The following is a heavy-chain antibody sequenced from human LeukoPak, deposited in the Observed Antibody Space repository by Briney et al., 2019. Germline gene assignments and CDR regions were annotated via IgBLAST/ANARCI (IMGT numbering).Heavy chain of an antibody. CDR1: RFKFRNYW. D-gene: IGHD3-16*02. J-gene: IGHJ4*02. V-gene: IGHV3-7*01. Sequence: PGGSLRLSCVASRFKFRNYWMSWVRQAPGKGLEWVANIKQDGSEKYYVDSVKGRFTISRDNAKNSLYLQMDSLRAEDTAVYYCARHPYYDYVWGSYRFYYFDYWGQGILVTVSS. CDR3: ARHPYYDYVWGSYRFYYFDY. CDR2: IKQDGSEK.